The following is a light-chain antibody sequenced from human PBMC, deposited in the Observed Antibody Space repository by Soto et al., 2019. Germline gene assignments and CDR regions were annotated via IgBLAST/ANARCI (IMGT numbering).Light chain of an antibody. CDR1: QSVSSSY. CDR2: GAS. CDR3: HQYGSAPLDT. V-gene: IGKV3-20*01. J-gene: IGKJ2*01. Sequence: EIVLTQSPGTLSLSPGERATLSCRASQSVSSSYLAWYQQKPGQAPRLLIYGASSRATGIPDMFSGSGSGTDFTVNFSTLEPEDFAVSYCHQYGSAPLDTFGQGTELEIK.